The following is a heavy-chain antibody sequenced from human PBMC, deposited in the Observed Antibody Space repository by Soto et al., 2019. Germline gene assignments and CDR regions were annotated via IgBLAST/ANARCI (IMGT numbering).Heavy chain of an antibody. CDR3: APYGRPSGYFPDY. V-gene: IGHV2-5*02. CDR2: TYWDDDK. J-gene: IGHJ4*02. D-gene: IGHD5-12*01. CDR1: GFSLSSNGMG. Sequence: QITLKESGPTLVKPTQTLTLTCTLSGFSLSSNGMGVGWIRQPPGKALEWLALTYWDDDKRYSPSLKSRHTITKETSRNQVVLEVTTLDPMDTATYYCAPYGRPSGYFPDYWGQGTLVTVSS.